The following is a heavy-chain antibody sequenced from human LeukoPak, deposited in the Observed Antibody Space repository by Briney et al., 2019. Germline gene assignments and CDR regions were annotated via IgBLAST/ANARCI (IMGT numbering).Heavy chain of an antibody. CDR2: IYRSGST. V-gene: IGHV4-30-2*01. J-gene: IGHJ4*02. CDR3: ARVVGDYDSSGYLDY. CDR1: GFTFSSYS. Sequence: LRLSCAASGFTFSSYSMNWVRQAPGKGLEWIGCIYRSGSTYYNPSLKSRVTISVDRSKNQFSLKLSSVTAADTAVYYCARVVGDYDSSGYLDYWGRGTLVTVSS. D-gene: IGHD3-22*01.